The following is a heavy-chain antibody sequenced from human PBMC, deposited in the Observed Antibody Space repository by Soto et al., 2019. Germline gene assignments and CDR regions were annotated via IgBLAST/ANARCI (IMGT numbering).Heavy chain of an antibody. CDR3: AKANRVVGATITFDY. D-gene: IGHD1-26*01. Sequence: EVQLLESGGGLVQPGGSLRLSCAASGFTFSSYAMSWVRQAPGKGLEWVSAISGSGGSTYYADSVKGRFTISRDNSKNTLYLKMNSLRAEDTAVYYCAKANRVVGATITFDYWGQGTLVSVSS. CDR2: ISGSGGST. CDR1: GFTFSSYA. J-gene: IGHJ4*02. V-gene: IGHV3-23*01.